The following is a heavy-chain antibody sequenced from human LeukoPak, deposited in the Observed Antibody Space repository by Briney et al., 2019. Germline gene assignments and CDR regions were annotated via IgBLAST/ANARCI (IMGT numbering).Heavy chain of an antibody. D-gene: IGHD3-16*01. CDR2: IRNDGSII. J-gene: IGHJ4*02. CDR3: AKDTPLCYFDY. V-gene: IGHV3-30*02. Sequence: GGSLRLSCAASGFTFSSYWMHWVRQAPGRGLEWVAFIRNDGSIIYNTDSVKGRFTISRDNSKNTLYLQMNSLRADDTAVYYCAKDTPLCYFDYWGQGTLVTVSS. CDR1: GFTFSSYW.